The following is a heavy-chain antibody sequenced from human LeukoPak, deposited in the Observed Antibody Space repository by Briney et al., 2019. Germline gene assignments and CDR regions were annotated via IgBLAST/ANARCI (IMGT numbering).Heavy chain of an antibody. CDR3: AREAVTIFGLVRTQTPKGPHRFDP. Sequence: MHWVRQAPGQGLEWMGLINPSGGTTNCAQKFQGRVTMTRDMSTTTVYMHLSSLRSEDTAVYYCAREAVTIFGLVRTQTPKGPHRFDPWGQGTLVTVSS. D-gene: IGHD3-3*01. J-gene: IGHJ5*02. CDR2: INPSGGTT. V-gene: IGHV1-46*01.